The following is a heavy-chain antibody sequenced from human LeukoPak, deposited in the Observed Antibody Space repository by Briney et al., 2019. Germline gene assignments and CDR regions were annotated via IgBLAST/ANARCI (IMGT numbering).Heavy chain of an antibody. V-gene: IGHV3-53*01. CDR2: IYSGRST. J-gene: IGHJ4*02. CDR1: GFTVSSNY. D-gene: IGHD3-9*01. Sequence: GGSLRLSCAASGFTVSSNYMSWVRQAPGKGLEWVSVIYSGRSTYYADSVKGRFTISRDNSKNTLYLQMNSLRAEDTAVYYCARFDIQRGRRDYWGQGTLVTVSS. CDR3: ARFDIQRGRRDY.